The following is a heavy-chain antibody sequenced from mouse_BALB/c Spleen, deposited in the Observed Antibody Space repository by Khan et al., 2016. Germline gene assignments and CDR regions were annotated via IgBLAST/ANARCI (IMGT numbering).Heavy chain of an antibody. D-gene: IGHD4-1*02. CDR3: TLNWDGFAY. J-gene: IGHJ3*01. CDR2: IRLKSNNYAT. V-gene: IGHV6-6*02. CDR1: GFTFSNYW. Sequence: EVQLEESGGGLVQPGGSMKLSCVASGFTFSNYWVNWVRQSPEKGLEWVAEIRLKSNNYATHYAESVKGRFTISRDDSNSSVYLQMNNLRAEDTGSYYCTLNWDGFAYWGQGTLVTVSA.